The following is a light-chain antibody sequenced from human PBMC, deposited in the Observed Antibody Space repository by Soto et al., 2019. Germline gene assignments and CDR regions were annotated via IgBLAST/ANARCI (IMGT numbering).Light chain of an antibody. CDR3: QQAYSFPLT. Sequence: DIPMPQSPSSVSASVGDRVTIPCRASQYISTLLAWYQQRPGKAPKLLIYVASSLQSGVPSRFSGVGSGTDFTLPISSLQPEDFATYYCQQAYSFPLTFGGGTEVEIK. J-gene: IGKJ4*01. CDR2: VAS. CDR1: QYISTL. V-gene: IGKV1D-12*01.